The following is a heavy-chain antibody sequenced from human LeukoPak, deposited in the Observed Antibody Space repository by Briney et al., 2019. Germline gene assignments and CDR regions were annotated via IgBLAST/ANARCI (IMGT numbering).Heavy chain of an antibody. CDR2: IWHDESKK. D-gene: IGHD3-10*01. J-gene: IGHJ4*02. CDR3: ARDGTLGASGSYYNLPY. CDR1: GFTFSSYG. V-gene: IGHV3-33*01. Sequence: PGGSLRLSCAASGFTFSSYGMHWVRQAPGKGLEWVAVIWHDESKKYYADSVEGRFTISRDTSKNTQYLQMNSLRVEDTAVYYCARDGTLGASGSYYNLPYWGQGTLVTVSS.